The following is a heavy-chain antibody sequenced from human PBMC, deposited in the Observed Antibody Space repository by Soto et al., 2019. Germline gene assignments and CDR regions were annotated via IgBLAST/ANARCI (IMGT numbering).Heavy chain of an antibody. CDR2: ISEGGGTP. J-gene: IGHJ4*02. Sequence: EVQLLESGGGLEQPGGSLRLSCAASGFTFSAFAMSWVRQAPGKGLEWVSTISEGGGTPFYADSVKGRFTISRDNSKNTLQLQMTTLRAEDTAVYFCAKRNRYYFDSWGQGSLVTVSS. CDR1: GFTFSAFA. V-gene: IGHV3-23*01. CDR3: AKRNRYYFDS.